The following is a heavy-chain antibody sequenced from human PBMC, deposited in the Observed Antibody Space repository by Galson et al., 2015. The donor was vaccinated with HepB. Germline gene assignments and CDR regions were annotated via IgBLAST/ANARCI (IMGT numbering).Heavy chain of an antibody. CDR1: GGSFSGYY. V-gene: IGHV4-34*01. CDR2: INHSGST. D-gene: IGHD2-2*02. J-gene: IGHJ6*03. CDR3: ARERCSSTSCYTGWNYYYYYMDV. Sequence: ETLSLTCAVYGGSFSGYYWSWIRQPPGKGLEWIGEINHSGSTNYNPSLKSRVTISVDTSKNQFSLKLSSVTAADTAVYYCARERCSSTSCYTGWNYYYYYMDVWGKGTTVTVSS.